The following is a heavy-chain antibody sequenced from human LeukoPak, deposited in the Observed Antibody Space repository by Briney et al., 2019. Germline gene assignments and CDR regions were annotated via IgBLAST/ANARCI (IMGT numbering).Heavy chain of an antibody. CDR3: ARLRGAMTPVTSDFDF. V-gene: IGHV4-39*01. CDR2: GIVSGSA. Sequence: PSPTLFPTWTVAGGSISRSSSYSAWLRHPPRKGLELIGSGIVSGSAYSNSSLKSRVTISVDTSKNQFSLNLSSLTAADTAVYYCARLRGAMTPVTSDFDFWGQGTVVTVSS. CDR1: GGSISRSSSY. D-gene: IGHD4-17*01. J-gene: IGHJ4*02.